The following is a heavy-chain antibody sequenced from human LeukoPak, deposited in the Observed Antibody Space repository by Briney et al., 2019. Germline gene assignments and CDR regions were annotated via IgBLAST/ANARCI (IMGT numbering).Heavy chain of an antibody. V-gene: IGHV3-23*01. CDR1: GFTFSNYV. J-gene: IGHJ4*02. Sequence: GGSLRLSCAASGFTFSNYVMTWVRQTPGKGLEWVSSITGGGISTYYADSVKGRFTISRDNSKNTLYLQMNSLRAADTAVYYCAKDSSPYYDSSGYSDYWGQGTLVTVSS. CDR3: AKDSSPYYDSSGYSDY. D-gene: IGHD3-22*01. CDR2: ITGGGIST.